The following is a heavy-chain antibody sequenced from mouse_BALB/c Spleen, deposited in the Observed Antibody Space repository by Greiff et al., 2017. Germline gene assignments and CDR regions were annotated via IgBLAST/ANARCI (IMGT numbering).Heavy chain of an antibody. Sequence: VQLLQSGAELVRPGASVKLSCTAFGYTFTNYHINWVKQRPGQGLDWMGYINPYNDYTSYNQKFKGKATLTVDKSSSTAYMELSSLTSEDSAVYYCARSGYDGSRYAFDYWGQGSTRTVSS. CDR1: GYTFTNYH. J-gene: IGHJ2*01. D-gene: IGHD1-1*01. V-gene: IGHV1S45*01. CDR3: ARSGYDGSRYAFDY. CDR2: INPYNDYT.